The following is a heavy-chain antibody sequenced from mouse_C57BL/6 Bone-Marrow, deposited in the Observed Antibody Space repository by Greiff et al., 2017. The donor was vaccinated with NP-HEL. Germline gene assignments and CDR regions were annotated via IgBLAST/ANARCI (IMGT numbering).Heavy chain of an antibody. CDR3: ARITTVVAQGYFDV. CDR2: ILPGSGST. J-gene: IGHJ1*03. Sequence: VQLQQSGAELMKPGASVKLSCKATGYTFTGYWIAWVKQRPGHGLEWIGEILPGSGSTNYNEKFKGKATFTGDTSSNTAYMQLSSLTTEDSAIYYCARITTVVAQGYFDVWGTGTTVTVSS. D-gene: IGHD1-1*01. CDR1: GYTFTGYW. V-gene: IGHV1-9*01.